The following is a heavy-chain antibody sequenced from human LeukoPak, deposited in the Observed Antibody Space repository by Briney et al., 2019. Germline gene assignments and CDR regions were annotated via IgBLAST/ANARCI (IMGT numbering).Heavy chain of an antibody. D-gene: IGHD2-2*01. CDR2: ISSSSSTI. CDR1: GFTFSSYS. J-gene: IGHJ3*02. CDR3: AREGYCSSTSCSLNAFDI. Sequence: GGSLRLSCAASGFTFSSYSMNWVRQAPGKGLEWVSYISSSSSTIYYADSVKGRFTISRDNAKNSLYLQMNSLRAEDTAVYYYAREGYCSSTSCSLNAFDIWGQGTMVTVSS. V-gene: IGHV3-48*01.